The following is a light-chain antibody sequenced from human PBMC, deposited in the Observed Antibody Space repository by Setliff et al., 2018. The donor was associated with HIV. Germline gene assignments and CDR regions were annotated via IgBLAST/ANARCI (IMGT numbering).Light chain of an antibody. V-gene: IGLV2-23*01. CDR1: SNDVGRYDL. Sequence: QSVLTQPASVSGSPGQSITISCAGTSNDVGRYDLVSWYQQHPARAPKLIIYQSTRRPSGVSNRFPGSKSGNVASLTISGLQAEDEADYYCCSNTGSNAVVFGTGTYATVL. CDR2: QST. CDR3: CSNTGSNAVV. J-gene: IGLJ1*01.